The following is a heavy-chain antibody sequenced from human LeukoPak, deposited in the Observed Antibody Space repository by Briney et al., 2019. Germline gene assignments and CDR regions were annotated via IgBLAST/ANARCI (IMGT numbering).Heavy chain of an antibody. J-gene: IGHJ4*02. CDR1: GFSFSSYA. CDR3: ARDVWEQLWLPGLDY. V-gene: IGHV3-30-3*01. D-gene: IGHD5-18*01. CDR2: ISYDGSNK. Sequence: PGGSLRLSCAASGFSFSSYAMHWVRQAPGKGLEWVAVISYDGSNKYYADSVKGRFTISRDNSKNTLYLQMNSLRAEDTAVYYCARDVWEQLWLPGLDYWGQGTLSPSPQ.